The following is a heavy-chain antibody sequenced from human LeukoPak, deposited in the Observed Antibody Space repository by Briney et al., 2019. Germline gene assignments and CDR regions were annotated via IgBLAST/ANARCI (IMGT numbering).Heavy chain of an antibody. J-gene: IGHJ3*02. V-gene: IGHV3-48*03. CDR3: ARAKRNGFDI. CDR1: GFTFSSYE. Sequence: GSLRLSCAASGFTFSSYEMNWVRQAPGKGLDWASYISSSGSTIYYADSVKGRFTISRDNAKNSLYLQMNSLRAEDTAVYYCARAKRNGFDIWGQGTMVTVSS. CDR2: ISSSGSTI.